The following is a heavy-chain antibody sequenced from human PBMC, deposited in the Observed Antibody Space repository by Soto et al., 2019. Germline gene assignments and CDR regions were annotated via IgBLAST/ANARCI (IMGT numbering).Heavy chain of an antibody. CDR2: INPNSGGT. J-gene: IGHJ6*03. CDR3: ARGAITFGGDIAKYYYYMDV. D-gene: IGHD3-16*02. Sequence: ASVNVSCKASGYTFTGYYMHWVRQAPGQGLEWMGWINPNSGGTNYAQKFQGWVTMTRDTSISTAYMELSRLRSDDTAVYYCARGAITFGGDIAKYYYYMDVWDKGTTVTSP. V-gene: IGHV1-2*04. CDR1: GYTFTGYY.